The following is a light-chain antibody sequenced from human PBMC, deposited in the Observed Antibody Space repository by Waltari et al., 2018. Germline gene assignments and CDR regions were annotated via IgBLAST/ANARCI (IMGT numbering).Light chain of an antibody. J-gene: IGKJ1*01. Sequence: DILLTQSPGTLSLSPGERATLSCRASQSGTRALAWYQQKPGQAPRLLIDGASNRATGIPDRFSVSGSWTDFSLTISRLEPEDFAVYYCQHYVRLPATFGQGTKVEIK. V-gene: IGKV3-20*01. CDR2: GAS. CDR1: QSGTRAL. CDR3: QHYVRLPAT.